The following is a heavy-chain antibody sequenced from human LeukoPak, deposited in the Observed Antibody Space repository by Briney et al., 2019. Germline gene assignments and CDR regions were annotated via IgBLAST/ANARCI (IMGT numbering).Heavy chain of an antibody. Sequence: GSLRLSCAASGFTFNNYWMTWVRQAPGKWLEWVANINQDGSVKYYVDSVKGRFTISRDNAKNSHYLQMNSLRAEDTAVYYCARHELLWFGNFDYWGQGTLVTVSS. D-gene: IGHD3-10*01. CDR1: GFTFNNYW. CDR2: INQDGSVK. V-gene: IGHV3-7*01. J-gene: IGHJ4*02. CDR3: ARHELLWFGNFDY.